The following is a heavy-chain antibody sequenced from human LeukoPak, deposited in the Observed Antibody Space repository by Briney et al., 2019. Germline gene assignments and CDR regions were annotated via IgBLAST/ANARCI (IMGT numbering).Heavy chain of an antibody. D-gene: IGHD6-6*01. Sequence: PSETLSLTCTVSGASISSYYWSWIRQPPGKRLEWIGYIYYSGSAKYNPSLKSRVTISVDTSKNQFSLNLSSVTAADTAVYYCARDVIGSSAYWGQGILVTVSS. J-gene: IGHJ4*02. V-gene: IGHV4-59*13. CDR2: IYYSGSA. CDR3: ARDVIGSSAY. CDR1: GASISSYY.